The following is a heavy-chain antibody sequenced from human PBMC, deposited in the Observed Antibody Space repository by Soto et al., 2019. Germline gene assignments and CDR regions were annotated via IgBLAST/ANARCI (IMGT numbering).Heavy chain of an antibody. Sequence: QVQLPQWGAGLLKPSETLSLTCAVYGGSFSGYYWSWIRQPPGKGLEWIGGINHSGSTKYNPSLKIRVTISVDTSKNQFSLKLSSVTAADPAVYYCARQGSAQHGLLDSWGQGTLVTVSS. V-gene: IGHV4-34*01. CDR3: ARQGSAQHGLLDS. CDR2: INHSGST. J-gene: IGHJ4*02. CDR1: GGSFSGYY. D-gene: IGHD4-17*01.